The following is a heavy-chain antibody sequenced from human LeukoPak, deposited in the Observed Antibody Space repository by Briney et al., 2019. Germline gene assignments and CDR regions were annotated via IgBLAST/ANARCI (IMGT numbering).Heavy chain of an antibody. CDR1: GGSISSYY. V-gene: IGHV4-59*01. CDR3: ARDAFSFDYDSSGYKGGWFDP. CDR2: IYYSGST. Sequence: SETLSLTCTVSGGSISSYYWSWIRQPPGKGLEWIGYIYYSGSTNYNPSLKSRVTISVDTSKNQFSLKLSSVTAADTAVYYCARDAFSFDYDSSGYKGGWFDPWGQGTLVTVSS. D-gene: IGHD3-22*01. J-gene: IGHJ5*02.